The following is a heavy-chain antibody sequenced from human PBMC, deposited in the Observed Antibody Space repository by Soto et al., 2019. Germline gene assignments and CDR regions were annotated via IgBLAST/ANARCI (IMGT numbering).Heavy chain of an antibody. CDR3: ASRNYKWNYLGAWFDY. CDR2: IIPIFGTA. Sequence: SVKVSCKASGGTFSSYAISWVRQAPGQGLEWMGGIIPIFGTANYAQKFQGRVTITADESTSTADMELSSLRSEDTAVYYCASRNYKWNYLGAWFDYWGQGTLVTVSS. D-gene: IGHD1-7*01. V-gene: IGHV1-69*13. J-gene: IGHJ4*02. CDR1: GGTFSSYA.